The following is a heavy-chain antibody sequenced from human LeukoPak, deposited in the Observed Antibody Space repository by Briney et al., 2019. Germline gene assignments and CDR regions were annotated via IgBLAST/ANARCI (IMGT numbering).Heavy chain of an antibody. CDR3: ATADVDTAMALDY. J-gene: IGHJ4*02. Sequence: ASVKVSCKVSGYTLTELSMHWVRQAPGKGLEWMGGFDPEDGETIYAQKFQGRVTMTGDTSTDTAYMELSGLRSEDTAVYYCATADVDTAMALDYWGQGTLVTVSS. CDR1: GYTLTELS. CDR2: FDPEDGET. V-gene: IGHV1-24*01. D-gene: IGHD5-18*01.